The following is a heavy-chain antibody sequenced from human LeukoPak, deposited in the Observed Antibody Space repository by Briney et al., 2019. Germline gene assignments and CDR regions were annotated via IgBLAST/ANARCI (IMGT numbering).Heavy chain of an antibody. CDR1: GGSFSGYY. CDR2: INHSGST. J-gene: IGHJ4*02. V-gene: IGHV4-34*01. D-gene: IGHD3/OR15-3a*01. Sequence: PSETLSLTCAVYGGSFSGYYWSWIRQPPGKGLEWIGEINHSGSTNYNPSLKSRVTISVDTSKNQFSLKLSSVTAADTAVYYCARVGRTGYFDYWGQGTLVTVSS. CDR3: ARVGRTGYFDY.